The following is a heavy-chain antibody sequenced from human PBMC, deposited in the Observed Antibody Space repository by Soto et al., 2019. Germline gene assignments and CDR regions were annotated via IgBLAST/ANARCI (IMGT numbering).Heavy chain of an antibody. J-gene: IGHJ4*02. Sequence: HPGGSLRLSCAASGFTFSSYAMSWVRQSPGKGLEWVSAISGSGGSTYYADSVKGRFTISRDNSKNTLYLQMNSLRAEDTAVYYCASSYGSGSYEGYWGQGTLVTVS. D-gene: IGHD3-10*01. CDR1: GFTFSSYA. CDR3: ASSYGSGSYEGY. V-gene: IGHV3-23*01. CDR2: ISGSGGST.